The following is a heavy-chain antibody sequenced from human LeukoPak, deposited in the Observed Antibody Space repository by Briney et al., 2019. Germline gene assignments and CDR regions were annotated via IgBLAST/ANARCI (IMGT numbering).Heavy chain of an antibody. CDR3: AKDYYDSSGYCNY. J-gene: IGHJ4*02. D-gene: IGHD3-22*01. Sequence: GGSLRLSCAASGFTFSSYGMHWVRQAPGKGLEWVAVISYDGSNKYYADSVKGRFTISRDNSKNTLYLQMNSLRAEDTAVYYCAKDYYDSSGYCNYWGQGTLVTVSS. CDR1: GFTFSSYG. V-gene: IGHV3-30*18. CDR2: ISYDGSNK.